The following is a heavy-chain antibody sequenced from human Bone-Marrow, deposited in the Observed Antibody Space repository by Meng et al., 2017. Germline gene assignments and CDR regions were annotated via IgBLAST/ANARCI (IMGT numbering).Heavy chain of an antibody. Sequence: ASAKVSCKVSGYTLTELSMHWVRQAPGKGLEWMGGFDPEDGETIYAQKSQGRVTMTRDTSISTAYMELSRLKSDDTAVYYCARDTKFKYGDYAQMDYWGQGTLVTVSS. D-gene: IGHD4-17*01. CDR3: ARDTKFKYGDYAQMDY. CDR2: FDPEDGET. J-gene: IGHJ4*02. V-gene: IGHV1-24*01. CDR1: GYTLTELS.